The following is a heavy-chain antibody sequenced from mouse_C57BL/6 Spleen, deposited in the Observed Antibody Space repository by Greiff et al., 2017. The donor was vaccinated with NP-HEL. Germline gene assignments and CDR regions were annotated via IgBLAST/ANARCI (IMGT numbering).Heavy chain of an antibody. CDR3: ARGYYYGSSYFDY. V-gene: IGHV1-55*01. J-gene: IGHJ2*01. D-gene: IGHD1-1*01. Sequence: VQLQQPGAELVKPGASVKMSCKASGYTFTSYWITWVKQRPGQGLEWIGDIYPGSGSTNYNEKFKSKATLTVDTSSSTAYMPLSSLTSEDSAVYYCARGYYYGSSYFDYWGKGTTLTVSS. CDR2: IYPGSGST. CDR1: GYTFTSYW.